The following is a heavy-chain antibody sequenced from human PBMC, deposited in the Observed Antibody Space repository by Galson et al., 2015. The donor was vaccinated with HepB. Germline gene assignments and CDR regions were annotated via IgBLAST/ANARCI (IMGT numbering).Heavy chain of an antibody. CDR3: AKDWAAIGWDLGAFDI. V-gene: IGHV3-30*18. J-gene: IGHJ3*02. CDR1: GFTFSSYG. Sequence: SLRLSCAASGFTFSSYGMHWVRQAPGKGLEWVAVISYDGSNKYYADSVKGRFTISRDNSKNTLYLQMNSLRAEDTAVYYCAKDWAAIGWDLGAFDIWGQGTMVTVSS. D-gene: IGHD1-26*01. CDR2: ISYDGSNK.